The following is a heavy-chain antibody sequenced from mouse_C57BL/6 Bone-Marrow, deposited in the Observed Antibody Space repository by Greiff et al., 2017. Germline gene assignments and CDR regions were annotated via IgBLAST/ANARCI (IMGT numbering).Heavy chain of an antibody. Sequence: VKLQQPGAELVMPGASVKLSCKASGYTFTSYWMHWVKQRPGQGLEWIGEIDPSDSYTNYNQKFKGKSTLTVDKSSSTAYMQLSSLTSEDSAVYYCARGTVVATGDYWGQGTTLTVSS. CDR2: IDPSDSYT. CDR1: GYTFTSYW. CDR3: ARGTVVATGDY. J-gene: IGHJ2*01. V-gene: IGHV1-69*01. D-gene: IGHD1-1*01.